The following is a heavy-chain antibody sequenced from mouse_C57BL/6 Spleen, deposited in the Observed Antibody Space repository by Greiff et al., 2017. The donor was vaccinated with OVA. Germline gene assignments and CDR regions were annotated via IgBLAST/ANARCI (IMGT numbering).Heavy chain of an antibody. J-gene: IGHJ3*01. CDR2: IYPGSGST. CDR1: GYTFTSYW. V-gene: IGHV1-55*01. Sequence: QVQLQQPGAELVKPGASVKMSCKASGYTFTSYWITWVKQRPGQGLEWIGDIYPGSGSTNYNEKFKSKATLTVDTSSSTAYMQLSSLTSEDSAVYYCARDYGSSPWFACWGKGTLVTVAA. CDR3: ARDYGSSPWFAC. D-gene: IGHD1-1*01.